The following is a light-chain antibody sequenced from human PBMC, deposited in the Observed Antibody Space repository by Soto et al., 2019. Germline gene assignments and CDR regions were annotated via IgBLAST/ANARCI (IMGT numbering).Light chain of an antibody. J-gene: IGKJ2*01. CDR1: QSISSY. CDR2: AAS. V-gene: IGKV1-39*01. CDR3: QQSYSSPHT. Sequence: DIQMTQSPSSLSASLGDRVTITCRASQSISSYLNWYQQKPGKAPNLLMYAASSLQTGVPSRFSGSGSGTDFTLIISSLQPEDFATYYCQQSYSSPHTFGQGTKLEIK.